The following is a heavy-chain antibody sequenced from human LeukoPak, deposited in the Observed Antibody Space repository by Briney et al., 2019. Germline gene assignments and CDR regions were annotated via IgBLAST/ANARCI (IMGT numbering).Heavy chain of an antibody. Sequence: GASVKVSCKASGYTFTSYGISWVRQAPGQGLEWMGWISAYNGNTNYAQKLQGRVTMTTDTSTSTAYMELSSLRSEDTAVYYCATPPDCSSTSCYMRHDAFDIWGQGTMVTVSS. J-gene: IGHJ3*02. V-gene: IGHV1-18*01. CDR1: GYTFTSYG. CDR2: ISAYNGNT. CDR3: ATPPDCSSTSCYMRHDAFDI. D-gene: IGHD2-2*02.